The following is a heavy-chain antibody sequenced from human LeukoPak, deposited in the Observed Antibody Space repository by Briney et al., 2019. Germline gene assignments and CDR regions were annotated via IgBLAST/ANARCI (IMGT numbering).Heavy chain of an antibody. Sequence: SGGSLRLSCAASGFTVSSNYMSWVRQAPGKGLEWVSVIYSGGSTYYADSVKGRFTISRDNSKNTLYLQMNSLRAGDTAVYYCARDLRYYDSSGYLDYWGQGTLVTVSS. V-gene: IGHV3-53*01. D-gene: IGHD3-22*01. CDR3: ARDLRYYDSSGYLDY. J-gene: IGHJ4*02. CDR1: GFTVSSNY. CDR2: IYSGGST.